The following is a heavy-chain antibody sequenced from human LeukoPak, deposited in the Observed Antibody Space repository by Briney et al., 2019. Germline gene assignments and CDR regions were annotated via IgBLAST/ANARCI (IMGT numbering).Heavy chain of an antibody. V-gene: IGHV4-59*08. Sequence: MPSETLSLTCTVSGGSISSYYWSWIRQPPGKGLEWIGYIYYSGSTNYNPSLKSRVTISVDTSKNQFSLKLSSVTAADTAVYYCAIGVDYDSSGSFDYWGQGTLVTVSS. CDR1: GGSISSYY. J-gene: IGHJ4*02. CDR3: AIGVDYDSSGSFDY. D-gene: IGHD3-22*01. CDR2: IYYSGST.